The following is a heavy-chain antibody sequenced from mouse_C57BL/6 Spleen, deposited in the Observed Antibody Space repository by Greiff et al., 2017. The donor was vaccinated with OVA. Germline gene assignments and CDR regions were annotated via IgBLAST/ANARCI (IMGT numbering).Heavy chain of an antibody. D-gene: IGHD4-1*01. V-gene: IGHV1-78*01. CDR2: IYPRDGST. Sequence: VKLMESDAELVKPGASVKISCKVSGYTFTDHTIHWMKQRPEQGLEWIGYIYPRDGSTKYNEKFKGKATLTADKSSSTAYMQLNSLTSEDSAVYFCASPNWGRGDYFDYWGQGTTLTVSS. CDR3: ASPNWGRGDYFDY. CDR1: GYTFTDHT. J-gene: IGHJ2*01.